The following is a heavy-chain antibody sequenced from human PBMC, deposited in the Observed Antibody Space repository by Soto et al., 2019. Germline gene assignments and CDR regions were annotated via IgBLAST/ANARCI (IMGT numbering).Heavy chain of an antibody. J-gene: IGHJ4*02. Sequence: EVHLLQSGGGLVPPGGSLRLSCATSGFTLSNSVMSWVRQAPGKGLEWVSTIAGKTYYSDSVKGRFTISRDNSQSTLYLQLNSLRAEDTAVYYCASKIDVPTGMLDHWGQGPLVTVSS. CDR3: ASKIDVPTGMLDH. D-gene: IGHD1-1*01. CDR1: GFTLSNSV. CDR2: IAGKT. V-gene: IGHV3-23*01.